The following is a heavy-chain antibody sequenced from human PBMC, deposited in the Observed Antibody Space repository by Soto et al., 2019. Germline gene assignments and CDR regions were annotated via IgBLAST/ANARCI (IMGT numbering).Heavy chain of an antibody. CDR1: GYTFTNYG. J-gene: IGHJ5*01. V-gene: IGHV1-18*01. CDR3: ARDPQRTGWRGKWFYS. CDR2: IVTYNGNT. D-gene: IGHD6-19*01. Sequence: QVQLVQSGTEVKKPGASVKVSCKASGYTFTNYGITWVRQVPGQGLEWVGWIVTYNGNTNRAQKLQGRVTMTTDTPTIPAYIELRSLSSDDAAVYYWARDPQRTGWRGKWFYSWGQGTLVTVSS.